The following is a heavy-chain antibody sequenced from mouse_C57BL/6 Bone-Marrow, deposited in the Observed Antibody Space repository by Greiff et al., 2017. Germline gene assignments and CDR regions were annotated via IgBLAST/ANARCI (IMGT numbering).Heavy chain of an antibody. CDR3: AGAYYSNYWDCDV. CDR2: IYPGSGST. Sequence: QVQLQQPGAELVKPGASVKMSCKASGYTFTSYWITWVKQRPGQGLEWIGDIYPGSGSTNYNEKFKSKATLTVDTSSSTAYMQLSSLKSEDSAVYYDAGAYYSNYWDCDVGGAGTAITVSA. V-gene: IGHV1-55*01. D-gene: IGHD2-5*01. J-gene: IGHJ1*01. CDR1: GYTFTSYW.